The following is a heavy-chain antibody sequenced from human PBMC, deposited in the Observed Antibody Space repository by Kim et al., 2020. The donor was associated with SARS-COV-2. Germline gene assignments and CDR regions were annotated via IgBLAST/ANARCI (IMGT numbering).Heavy chain of an antibody. V-gene: IGHV1-69*15. D-gene: IGHD2-15*01. Sequence: SCKASGGIFSNSAISWVRQAPGQGLQWMGKIIPLFATTDYAQKFQGRVTLTADASTSTAYMALSSLKSDDTAVYYCASRYCGGGTCHSEWYYDLWGRGT. CDR3: ASRYCGGGTCHSEWYYDL. CDR2: IIPLFATT. CDR1: GGIFSNSA. J-gene: IGHJ2*01.